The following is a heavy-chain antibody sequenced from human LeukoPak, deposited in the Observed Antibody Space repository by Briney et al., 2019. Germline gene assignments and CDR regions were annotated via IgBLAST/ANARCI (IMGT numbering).Heavy chain of an antibody. D-gene: IGHD3-3*01. CDR2: ISGSGGTT. Sequence: GGSLRLSCDASGFSFSSYAMSWVRQSPGKGLEWVSSISGSGGTTYYADSVKGRFTFSRANSKNTLYLQMNSLRAEDTAVYYCAKEATYDLWTGDSYYFDYWGQGTLVTVSS. J-gene: IGHJ4*02. CDR1: GFSFSSYA. CDR3: AKEATYDLWTGDSYYFDY. V-gene: IGHV3-23*01.